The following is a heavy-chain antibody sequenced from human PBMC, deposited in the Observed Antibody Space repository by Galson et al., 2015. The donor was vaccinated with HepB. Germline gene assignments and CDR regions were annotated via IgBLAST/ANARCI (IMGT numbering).Heavy chain of an antibody. CDR2: IRNKANNYAT. CDR3: KTWDSSSHFDY. CDR1: GFTFSAST. D-gene: IGHD6-6*01. V-gene: IGHV3-73*01. J-gene: IGHJ4*02. Sequence: SLRLSCATSGFTFSASTVHWVRQASGKGLEWVGRIRNKANNYATTYAASVKGRFTISRDDSKNTAYLQMNSLKTEDPAVYYCKTWDSSSHFDYWGQGTLVTVSS.